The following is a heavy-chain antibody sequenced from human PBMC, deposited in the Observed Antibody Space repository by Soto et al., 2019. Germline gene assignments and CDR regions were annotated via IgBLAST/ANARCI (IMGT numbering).Heavy chain of an antibody. V-gene: IGHV1-69*13. D-gene: IGHD3-22*01. CDR1: GGAFSSYA. Sequence: SVKVSCKASGGAFSSYAITWVRQAPGQGLEWMGGIIPIFGTADYAQKFQGRVTITADESTSTAYLELSSLRSEDTAVYYCARPSYYYDISGYAFDSWGQGTLVTVSS. CDR3: ARPSYYYDISGYAFDS. J-gene: IGHJ4*02. CDR2: IIPIFGTA.